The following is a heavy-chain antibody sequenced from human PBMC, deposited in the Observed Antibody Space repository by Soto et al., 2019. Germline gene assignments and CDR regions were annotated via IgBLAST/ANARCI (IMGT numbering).Heavy chain of an antibody. CDR2: SPTMGST. CDR3: AREMRYCTNGVCHSYGMDV. Sequence: QVQLQEPGPGLVKPSQTLSLTCTVSGASISTGDYYCSWLRQPPGTGLEWFGNSPTMGSTFHTPSLRGRLTMSMDTSMIHFSLKLTSVTAEDTAIYFCAREMRYCTNGVCHSYGMDVWGQGTTVTVSS. J-gene: IGHJ6*02. CDR1: GASISTGDYY. V-gene: IGHV4-30-4*08. D-gene: IGHD2-8*01.